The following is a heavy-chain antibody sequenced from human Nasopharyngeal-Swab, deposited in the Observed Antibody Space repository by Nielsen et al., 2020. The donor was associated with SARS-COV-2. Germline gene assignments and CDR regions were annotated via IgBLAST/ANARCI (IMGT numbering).Heavy chain of an antibody. D-gene: IGHD5-18*01. V-gene: IGHV4-59*01. CDR3: ARVLNRGYGYGLGY. Sequence: SETLSLTCTVSGGSISSYYWSWIRQPPGKGLEWIGYIYYSGSTNYNPSLKSRVTISVDTSKNQFSLKLSSVTAADTAVYYCARVLNRGYGYGLGYWGQGTLVTVSS. CDR1: GGSISSYY. CDR2: IYYSGST. J-gene: IGHJ4*02.